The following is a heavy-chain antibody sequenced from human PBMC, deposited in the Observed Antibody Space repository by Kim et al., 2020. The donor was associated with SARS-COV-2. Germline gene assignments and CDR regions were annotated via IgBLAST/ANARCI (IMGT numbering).Heavy chain of an antibody. V-gene: IGHV1-24*01. Sequence: AQEFQGRITMTEDTSTDTAYMELSSLRSEDTAVYYCATDLGSGWYYFDYWGQGTLVTVSS. CDR3: ATDLGSGWYYFDY. D-gene: IGHD6-19*01. J-gene: IGHJ4*02.